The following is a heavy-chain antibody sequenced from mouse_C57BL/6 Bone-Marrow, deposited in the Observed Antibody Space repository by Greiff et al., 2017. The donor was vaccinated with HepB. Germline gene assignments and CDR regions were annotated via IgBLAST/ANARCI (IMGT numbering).Heavy chain of an antibody. CDR2: INPNNGGT. J-gene: IGHJ3*01. CDR1: GYTFTDYN. Sequence: LVKPGASVKIPCKASGYTFTDYNMDWVKQSHGKSLEWIGDINPNNGGTIYNQKFKGKATLTVDKSSSTAYMELRSLTSEDTAVYYCARSYYYGSSYWFAYWGQGTLVTVSA. CDR3: ARSYYYGSSYWFAY. V-gene: IGHV1-18*01. D-gene: IGHD1-1*01.